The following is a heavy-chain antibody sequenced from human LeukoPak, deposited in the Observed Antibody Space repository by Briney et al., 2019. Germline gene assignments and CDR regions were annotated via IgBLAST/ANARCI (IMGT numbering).Heavy chain of an antibody. CDR2: ISAYNGNT. J-gene: IGHJ6*03. Sequence: ASMKVSCKASGYTFTTSDISWVRQAPGQGLEWMGWISAYNGNTNYAQRVQGRVTMTTDTSTSTAYMELRSLRSDDTAAYYCTRGAAPGYYYYMDVWGKGTTVTVSS. CDR1: GYTFTTSD. CDR3: TRGAAPGYYYYMDV. D-gene: IGHD6-6*01. V-gene: IGHV1-18*01.